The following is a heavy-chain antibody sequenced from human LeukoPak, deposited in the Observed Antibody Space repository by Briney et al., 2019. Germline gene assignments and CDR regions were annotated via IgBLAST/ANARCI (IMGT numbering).Heavy chain of an antibody. J-gene: IGHJ3*02. D-gene: IGHD6-19*01. CDR3: AKDRYSSGWGAAFDI. V-gene: IGHV3-30*18. Sequence: PGGSLRLSCAASGFTFSDSGMHWVRQAPGKGLEWAALISYDGSSKYYADSVKGRFTISRSNSKNTLYLQMNSLRVEDTALYYCAKDRYSSGWGAAFDIWGQGTMVTVSS. CDR2: ISYDGSSK. CDR1: GFTFSDSG.